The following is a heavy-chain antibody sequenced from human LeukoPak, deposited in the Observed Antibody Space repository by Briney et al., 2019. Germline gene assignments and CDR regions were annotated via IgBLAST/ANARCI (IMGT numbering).Heavy chain of an antibody. D-gene: IGHD3-10*01. CDR3: ARLSWFGDVDAFDI. Sequence: QTGGSLRLSCAASGFTFSSYWMSWVRQAPGKGLEWVANIKQDGSEKYYVDSVKGRFTISRDNAKNSLYLQMNGLRAEDTAVYYCARLSWFGDVDAFDIWGQGTMVTVSS. V-gene: IGHV3-7*01. CDR1: GFTFSSYW. CDR2: IKQDGSEK. J-gene: IGHJ3*02.